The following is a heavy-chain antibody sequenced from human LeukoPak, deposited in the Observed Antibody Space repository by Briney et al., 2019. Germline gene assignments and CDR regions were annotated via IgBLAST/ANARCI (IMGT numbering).Heavy chain of an antibody. CDR1: GGSISSYY. D-gene: IGHD2-8*01. Sequence: PSETLSLTCTVSGGSISSYYWSWIRQPPGKGLEWIGYIYYSGSTNYNPSLKSRVTISVDTSKNQFSLKLSSVTAADTAVYYCARRYCTDGVCYLVSWGQGTLVTVSS. V-gene: IGHV4-59*01. CDR3: ARRYCTDGVCYLVS. CDR2: IYYSGST. J-gene: IGHJ5*02.